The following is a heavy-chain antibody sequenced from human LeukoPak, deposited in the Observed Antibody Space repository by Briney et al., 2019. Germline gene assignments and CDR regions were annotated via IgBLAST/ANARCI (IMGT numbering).Heavy chain of an antibody. J-gene: IGHJ4*02. CDR2: IWSNDGNI. CDR3: VRDHVWGFDY. CDR1: GFTFRDFG. D-gene: IGHD3-16*01. V-gene: IGHV3-48*01. Sequence: GRSLRLSCTASGFTFRDFGMNWVRQAPGKGLEWIAYIWSNDGNIWYADSVKGRFTISKDSVKNSLYLQMNGLRAEDTAVYYCVRDHVWGFDYWGQGTLVTVSS.